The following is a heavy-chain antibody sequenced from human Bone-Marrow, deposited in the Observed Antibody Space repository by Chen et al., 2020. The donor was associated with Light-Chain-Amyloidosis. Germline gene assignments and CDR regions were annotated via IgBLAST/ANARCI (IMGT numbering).Heavy chain of an antibody. V-gene: IGHV3-9*01. J-gene: IGHJ6*02. CDR1: GFTFDDYA. CDR3: AKDKGGSMGFGMDV. Sequence: EEHLGESGGGLVQPGRSLRLSCEASGFTFDDYAMHWVRQAPGKGLEWVSGISWNSGVKGYVDSVRGRFTISRDGVKNSLYLQMNSLRPEDTALYYCAKDKGGSMGFGMDVWGQGTTVIVSS. D-gene: IGHD3-10*01. CDR2: ISWNSGVK.